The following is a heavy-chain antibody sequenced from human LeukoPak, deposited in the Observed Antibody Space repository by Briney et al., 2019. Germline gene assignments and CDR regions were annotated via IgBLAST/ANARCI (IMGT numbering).Heavy chain of an antibody. CDR2: IHTSGST. J-gene: IGHJ4*02. CDR1: GVSISSYY. D-gene: IGHD3-22*01. Sequence: SETLSLTCTVSGVSISSYYWSWIRQPAGKGLEWIGRIHTSGSTNYNPSLKSRATMSVDTSKNQFSLKLSSVTAADTAVYYCARDQYYYDSSGYLTFDYWGQGTLVTVSS. CDR3: ARDQYYYDSSGYLTFDY. V-gene: IGHV4-4*07.